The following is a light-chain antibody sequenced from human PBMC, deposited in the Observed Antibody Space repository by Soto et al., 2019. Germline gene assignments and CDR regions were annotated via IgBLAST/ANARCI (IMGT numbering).Light chain of an antibody. CDR1: HSFLHITGETF. CDR3: MQSTQLPPT. J-gene: IGKJ5*01. CDR2: EVS. V-gene: IGKV2D-29*02. Sequence: DVVMTQTPLSLSISPVQLASPPSNSTHSFLHITGETFLFWYLQKPGQSPQLLIYEVSTRVSGVPDRFSGSGSGTDFTLEISRVETDDVGIYYCMQSTQLPPTFGQGTRLEIK.